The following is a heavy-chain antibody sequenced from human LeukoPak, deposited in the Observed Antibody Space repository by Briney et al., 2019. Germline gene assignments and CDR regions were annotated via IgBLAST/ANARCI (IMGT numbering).Heavy chain of an antibody. CDR1: GFTVSSNY. CDR3: ARAPSYYYDSSGFQYNAFDI. D-gene: IGHD3-22*01. CDR2: IYSGGST. Sequence: GGSLRLSCAASGFTVSSNYMSWVRQAPGKGLEWVSVIYSGGSTYYADSVKGRFTISRDNSKNTLYLQMNSLRAEDTAVYYCARAPSYYYDSSGFQYNAFDIWGQGTMATVSS. J-gene: IGHJ3*02. V-gene: IGHV3-66*01.